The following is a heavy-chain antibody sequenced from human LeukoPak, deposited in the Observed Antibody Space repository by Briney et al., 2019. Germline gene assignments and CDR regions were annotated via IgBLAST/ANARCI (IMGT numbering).Heavy chain of an antibody. J-gene: IGHJ5*02. V-gene: IGHV1-18*01. CDR2: ISAYNGNT. Sequence: ASVKVSCKGSGYTFTSYGINWVRQAPGQGLEWMGWISAYNGNTNYAQKFQGRVTMTRDTSTSTVYMELSSLRSEDTAIYYCARGPPTSSNWFDPWGQGTLVTVSS. CDR1: GYTFTSYG. CDR3: ARGPPTSSNWFDP.